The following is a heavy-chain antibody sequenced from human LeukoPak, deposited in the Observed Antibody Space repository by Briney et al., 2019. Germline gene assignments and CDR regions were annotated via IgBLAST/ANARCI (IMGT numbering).Heavy chain of an antibody. Sequence: PSETLSLTCAVSGYSISSGYYWGWIRQPPGKGLEWIGSIYHSGSTYYNPSLKSRVTISVDTSKNQFSLKLSSVTAAGTAVYYCASFFSMVRGVPFDYWGQGTLVTVSS. D-gene: IGHD3-10*01. J-gene: IGHJ4*02. CDR2: IYHSGST. CDR3: ASFFSMVRGVPFDY. CDR1: GYSISSGYY. V-gene: IGHV4-38-2*01.